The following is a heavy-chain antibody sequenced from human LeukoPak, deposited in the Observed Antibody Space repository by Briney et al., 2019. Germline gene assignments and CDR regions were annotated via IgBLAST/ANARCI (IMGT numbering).Heavy chain of an antibody. CDR2: ISYDGSTK. V-gene: IGHV3-30-3*01. CDR3: VISGSSWYLGFDY. Sequence: PGGSLRLSCAASGFTFSSSAMHWVRQAPGKGLEWVALISYDGSTKYYIDSVKGRFTISRDNSKNTLYPQMNSLRAEDTAVYYCVISGSSWYLGFDYWGQGTLVTVSS. D-gene: IGHD6-13*01. J-gene: IGHJ4*02. CDR1: GFTFSSSA.